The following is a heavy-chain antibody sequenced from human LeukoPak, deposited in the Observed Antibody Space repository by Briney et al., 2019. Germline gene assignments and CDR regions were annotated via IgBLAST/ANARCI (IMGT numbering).Heavy chain of an antibody. J-gene: IGHJ4*02. D-gene: IGHD3-10*01. CDR2: IYHSGST. Sequence: SETLSLTCAASGYSISSGYYWGWIRQPPGKGLEWIGSIYHSGSTYYNPSLKSRVTISVDTSKNQFSLKLSSVTAADTAVYYCANAGRWFGELPGWGQGTLVTVSS. CDR1: GYSISSGYY. V-gene: IGHV4-38-2*01. CDR3: ANAGRWFGELPG.